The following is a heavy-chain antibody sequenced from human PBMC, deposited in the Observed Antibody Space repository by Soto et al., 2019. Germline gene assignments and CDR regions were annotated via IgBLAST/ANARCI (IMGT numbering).Heavy chain of an antibody. CDR3: ARDYFDSSDYTTNWFDP. CDR2: ISYSGST. D-gene: IGHD3-22*01. CDR1: GGSISSDSYY. V-gene: IGHV4-39*01. Sequence: PSETLSLTCTVSGGSISSDSYYWGWIRQSPEKGLEWIASISYSGSTYYNPTLKSRLIISVDTSKSQFSLKVTSVTAADTALYYCARDYFDSSDYTTNWFDPWGQGTLVTVS. J-gene: IGHJ5*02.